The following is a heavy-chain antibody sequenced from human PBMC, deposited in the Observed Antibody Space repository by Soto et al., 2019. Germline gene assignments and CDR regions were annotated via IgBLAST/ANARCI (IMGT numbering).Heavy chain of an antibody. CDR1: GFTFSGSA. Sequence: EVQLVESGGGLVQPGGSLKLSCAASGFTFSGSAMHWVRQASGKGLEWVGRIRSKANSYATAYAASVKGRFTISRDDSKNTAYLQMNSLKTEDTAVYYCTSEYSYGYWSGTRKPTDYWGQGTLVTVSS. D-gene: IGHD5-18*01. CDR2: IRSKANSYAT. J-gene: IGHJ4*02. CDR3: TSEYSYGYWSGTRKPTDY. V-gene: IGHV3-73*02.